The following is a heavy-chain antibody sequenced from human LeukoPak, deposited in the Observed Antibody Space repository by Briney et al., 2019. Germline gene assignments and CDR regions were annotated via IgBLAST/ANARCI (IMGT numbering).Heavy chain of an antibody. CDR2: INHSGST. CDR3: AGTLSSTVTSSFDY. Sequence: SETLSLTCAVYGGSFSGYYWSWIRQPPGKGLEWIGEINHSGSTNYNPSLKSRVTISVDTSKNQFSLKLSSATAADTAVYYCAGTLSSTVTSSFDYWGQGTLVTVSS. J-gene: IGHJ4*02. CDR1: GGSFSGYY. D-gene: IGHD4-17*01. V-gene: IGHV4-34*01.